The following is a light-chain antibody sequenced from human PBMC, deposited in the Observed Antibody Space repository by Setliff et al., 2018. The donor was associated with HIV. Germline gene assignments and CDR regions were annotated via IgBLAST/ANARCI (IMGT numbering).Light chain of an antibody. J-gene: IGLJ1*01. CDR3: QSYDSSNYV. CDR1: SGSIASNY. CDR2: EDN. Sequence: NFMLTQPHSVSESPGKTVTISCTRTSGSIASNYVQWYQQRPGSSPTTVIYEDNQSPSGVPDRFSGSIDSSSNSASLTISGLKTEDEADYYCQSYDSSNYVFGTGTKGTVL. V-gene: IGLV6-57*01.